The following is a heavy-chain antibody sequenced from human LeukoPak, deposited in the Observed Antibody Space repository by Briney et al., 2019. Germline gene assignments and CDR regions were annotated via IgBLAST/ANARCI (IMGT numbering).Heavy chain of an antibody. D-gene: IGHD4-11*01. CDR3: ASRTTVTNALSFDY. Sequence: SETLSLTCAVSGYSVSSGYYWAWIRQPPGKGREWIGNIYNTGSTYYNPSLKSRVTISVDTSNNQFSLKLSSVTSADTAVYYCASRTTVTNALSFDYWGQGSLVIVSS. J-gene: IGHJ4*02. V-gene: IGHV4-38-2*01. CDR1: GYSVSSGYY. CDR2: IYNTGST.